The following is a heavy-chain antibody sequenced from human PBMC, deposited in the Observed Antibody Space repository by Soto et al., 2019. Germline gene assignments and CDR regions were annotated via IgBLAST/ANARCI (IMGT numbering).Heavy chain of an antibody. CDR1: GGSISSYY. D-gene: IGHD2-2*01. J-gene: IGHJ6*03. CDR2: IYYSGST. CDR3: ARVRRVVPAGLNYYYYMDV. Sequence: SETLSLTCTVSGGSISSYYWSWIRQPPGKGLEWIGYIYYSGSTNYNPSLKSRVTISVDTSKNQFSLKLSSVTAADTAVYYCARVRRVVPAGLNYYYYMDVWGKGTTVTVSS. V-gene: IGHV4-59*01.